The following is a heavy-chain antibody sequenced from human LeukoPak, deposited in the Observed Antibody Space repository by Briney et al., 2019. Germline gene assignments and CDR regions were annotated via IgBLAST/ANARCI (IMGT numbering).Heavy chain of an antibody. Sequence: SETLSLTCTVSGGSISSYYWSWIRQPPGKGLEWIGYIYYSGSTNYNPSLKSRVTISVDTSKNQFSLKLSSVTAADTAVYYCARAGRLLRGHFQHWGQGTLVTVSP. CDR2: IYYSGST. D-gene: IGHD1-26*01. J-gene: IGHJ1*01. CDR1: GGSISSYY. CDR3: ARAGRLLRGHFQH. V-gene: IGHV4-59*01.